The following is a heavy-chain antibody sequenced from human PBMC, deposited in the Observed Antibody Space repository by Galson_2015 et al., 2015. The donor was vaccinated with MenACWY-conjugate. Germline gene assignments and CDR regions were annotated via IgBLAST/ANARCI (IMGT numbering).Heavy chain of an antibody. J-gene: IGHJ4*02. V-gene: IGHV5-51*01. CDR3: ATYDSRASYDY. Sequence: QSGAEVKKPGESLKISCKGSENTFTTYWIGWVRQMPGKGLEWVGIIYPADSDTRYSPSFQGQVTISADKSTSTAYLQWSSLKASDTAIYYCATYDSRASYDYWGQGTLVTVPS. D-gene: IGHD3-16*01. CDR1: ENTFTTYW. CDR2: IYPADSDT.